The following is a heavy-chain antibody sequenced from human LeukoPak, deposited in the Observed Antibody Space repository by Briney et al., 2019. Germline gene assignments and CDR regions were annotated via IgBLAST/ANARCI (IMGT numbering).Heavy chain of an antibody. CDR3: ARSLAAGFDI. CDR1: GFTFSSYW. J-gene: IGHJ3*02. Sequence: GGSLRLSCAASGFTFSSYWMSWVRQAPGKGLEWVANVKQDGSEKYYVDSVKGRLTISRDNAKNSLNLQMNSLRAEDTAVYYCARSLAAGFDIWGQGTMVTVSS. V-gene: IGHV3-7*04. CDR2: VKQDGSEK. D-gene: IGHD6-25*01.